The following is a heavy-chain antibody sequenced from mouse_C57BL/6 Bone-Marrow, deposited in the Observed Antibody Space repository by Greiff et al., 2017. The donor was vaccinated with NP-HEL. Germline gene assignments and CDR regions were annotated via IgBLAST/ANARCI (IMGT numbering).Heavy chain of an antibody. D-gene: IGHD2-4*01. V-gene: IGHV1-42*01. Sequence: VQLQQSGPELVKPGASVKISCKASGYSFTGYYMNWVKQSPEKSLEWIGEINPSTGGTNYNQKFKAKATLTVDKSSSTAYMQLKSLTSEDSAVYYCAHDYPFAYWGQGTLVTVSA. J-gene: IGHJ3*01. CDR3: AHDYPFAY. CDR2: INPSTGGT. CDR1: GYSFTGYY.